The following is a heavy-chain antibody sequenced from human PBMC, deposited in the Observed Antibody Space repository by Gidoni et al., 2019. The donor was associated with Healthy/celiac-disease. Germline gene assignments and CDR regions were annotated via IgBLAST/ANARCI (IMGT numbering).Heavy chain of an antibody. J-gene: IGHJ6*02. CDR2: MNPNSGNT. CDR3: ARLYSSGWYYYYYYGMDV. Sequence: QVQLVQSGAEVKKPGASVKVSCKASGYTFTSYDINWVRQATGQGLEWMGWMNPNSGNTGYAQKFQGRVTMTRNTSISTAYMELSSLRSEDTAVYYCARLYSSGWYYYYYYGMDVWGQGTTVTVSS. V-gene: IGHV1-8*01. CDR1: GYTFTSYD. D-gene: IGHD6-19*01.